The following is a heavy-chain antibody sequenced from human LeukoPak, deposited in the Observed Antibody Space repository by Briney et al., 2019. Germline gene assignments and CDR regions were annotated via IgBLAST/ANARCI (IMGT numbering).Heavy chain of an antibody. J-gene: IGHJ2*01. CDR2: ISYDGSNK. Sequence: GRSLRLSCAASGFTFSSYAMHWVRQAPGKGLEWVAVISYDGSNKYYADSVKGRFTISRDNSKNTLYLQMNSLRAEDTAVYYCARDYYYDSSGYYSEQGYFDLWGRGTLVTVSS. V-gene: IGHV3-30-3*01. CDR3: ARDYYYDSSGYYSEQGYFDL. D-gene: IGHD3-22*01. CDR1: GFTFSSYA.